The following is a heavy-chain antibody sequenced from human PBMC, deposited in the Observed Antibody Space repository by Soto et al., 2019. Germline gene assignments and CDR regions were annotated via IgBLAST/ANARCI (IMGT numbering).Heavy chain of an antibody. CDR1: GGSISSSSYY. CDR3: ARRHNWNYGNWFDP. Sequence: QLQLQESGPGLVKPSETLSLTCTVSGGSISSSSYYWGWIRQPPGKGLEWIGSIYYSGSTYYNPSLKSRVTIAVDTSMNQFSLKLSSVTAADTAVYYCARRHNWNYGNWFDPWGQGTLVTVSS. D-gene: IGHD1-7*01. V-gene: IGHV4-39*01. J-gene: IGHJ5*02. CDR2: IYYSGST.